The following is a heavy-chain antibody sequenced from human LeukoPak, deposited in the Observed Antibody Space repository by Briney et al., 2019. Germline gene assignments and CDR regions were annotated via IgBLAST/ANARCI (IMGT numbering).Heavy chain of an antibody. CDR3: AKDPPHSDRSIYSDNS. J-gene: IGHJ4*02. Sequence: GGSLRLSCAASGFIFSNNIMNWVRQAPGKGLEWVSVISVDGGDIYYADSVNGRFTISRDNSKNTLHLQMDSLRAEDTAVYYCAKDPPHSDRSIYSDNSWGQGTLVTVSS. CDR1: GFIFSNNI. V-gene: IGHV3-23*01. CDR2: ISVDGGDI. D-gene: IGHD3-22*01.